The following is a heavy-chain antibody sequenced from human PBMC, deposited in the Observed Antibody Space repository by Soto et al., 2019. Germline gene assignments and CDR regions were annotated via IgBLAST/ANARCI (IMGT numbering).Heavy chain of an antibody. Sequence: QVQLVQSGAEVKKPGASVNVSCKASGNTFTRFYIHWVRQAPGQGLEWMGIINPRSGDTTYAEKFQYRITVTRDTSTGTVYMELTSLRYEDTAIYYCARVALSGGGWLDPWGQGTLVTVSS. D-gene: IGHD1-26*01. CDR2: INPRSGDT. J-gene: IGHJ5*02. V-gene: IGHV1-46*01. CDR3: ARVALSGGGWLDP. CDR1: GNTFTRFY.